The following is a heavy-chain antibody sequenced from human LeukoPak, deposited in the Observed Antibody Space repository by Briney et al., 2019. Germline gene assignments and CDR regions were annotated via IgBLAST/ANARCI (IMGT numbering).Heavy chain of an antibody. V-gene: IGHV3-53*01. D-gene: IGHD3-10*01. CDR1: GFTVSSNY. CDR2: IYSGGST. J-gene: IGHJ4*02. CDR3: AREGGSGSLAFGY. Sequence: GGSLRLSCAASGFTVSSNYMSWVRQAPGKGLEWVSVIYSGGSTYYADSVKGRFTISRDNSKNTLYLQMNSLRAEDTAVYYCAREGGSGSLAFGYWGQGTLVTVSS.